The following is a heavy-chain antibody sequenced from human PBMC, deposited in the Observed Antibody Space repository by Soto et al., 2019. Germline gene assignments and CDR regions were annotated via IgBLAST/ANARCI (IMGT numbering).Heavy chain of an antibody. CDR1: ESTFMNYD. CDR2: MNPNSGNT. CDR3: VTMASSATLNCFDN. Sequence: AAGKISYKDSESTFMNYDFSWVRQATGQGLEWMGWMNPNSGNTGYALRFQGRVSMTRNTSIYTVYLELSSLASDDTAVYYCVTMASSATLNCFDN. J-gene: IGHJ5*01. D-gene: IGHD2-21*01. V-gene: IGHV1-8*01.